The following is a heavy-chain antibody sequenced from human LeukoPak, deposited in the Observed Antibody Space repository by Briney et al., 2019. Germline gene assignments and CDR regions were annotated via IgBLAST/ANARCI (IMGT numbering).Heavy chain of an antibody. Sequence: GGSLRLSCGGSGFTFSKYWMTWVRQAPEKGLEWVANIKPSGSEKHYADSVEGRFTISRDNSKNTLYLQMNSLRAEDTAVYYCAKATGTFYYFDYWGQGTLVTVSS. V-gene: IGHV3-7*03. J-gene: IGHJ4*02. CDR2: IKPSGSEK. CDR3: AKATGTFYYFDY. CDR1: GFTFSKYW. D-gene: IGHD1-1*01.